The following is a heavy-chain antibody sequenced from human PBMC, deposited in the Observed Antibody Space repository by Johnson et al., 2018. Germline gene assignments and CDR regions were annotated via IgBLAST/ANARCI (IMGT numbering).Heavy chain of an antibody. D-gene: IGHD2-15*01. V-gene: IGHV1-69*01. CDR2: IIPIFGTT. J-gene: IGHJ6*01. Sequence: VQLVQSGAEMRKPGSSXKVSCQASGGTVKTYGIAWVRQAPGQGLEWLGAIIPIFGTTNYAPNFQGRLTITADASTSTIYMDLSSLRSEDTAVYYCARGDSVRVPATDNWWYYGMDGWGPGTTVTVSS. CDR3: ARGDSVRVPATDNWWYYGMDG. CDR1: GGTVKTYG.